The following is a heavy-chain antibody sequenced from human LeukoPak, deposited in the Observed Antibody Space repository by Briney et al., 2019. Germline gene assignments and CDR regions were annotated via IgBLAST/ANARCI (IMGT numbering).Heavy chain of an antibody. D-gene: IGHD6-13*01. CDR2: IYYSGST. V-gene: IGHV4-31*03. CDR1: GGSISSGGYY. CDR3: ARGPLAAAGRRVSWFDP. J-gene: IGHJ5*02. Sequence: SQTLSLTCTVSGGSISSGGYYWSWIRQHPGKGLEWIGYIYYSGSTYYNLSLKSRVTISVDTSKNQFSLKLSSVTAADTAVYYCARGPLAAAGRRVSWFDPWGQGTLVTVSS.